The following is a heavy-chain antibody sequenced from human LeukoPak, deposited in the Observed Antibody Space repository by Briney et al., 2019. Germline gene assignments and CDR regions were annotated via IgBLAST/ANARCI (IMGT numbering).Heavy chain of an antibody. D-gene: IGHD2-2*01. CDR1: GYSFTSYW. Sequence: GESLKISCKGSGYSFTSYWIGWVRQMPGKGLEWMGIIYPGDSNTKYSPSFQGQVTISADKSISTAYLQWSSLKASDTAMYYCARRTYLSGFDPWGQGTLVTVSS. V-gene: IGHV5-51*01. J-gene: IGHJ5*02. CDR3: ARRTYLSGFDP. CDR2: IYPGDSNT.